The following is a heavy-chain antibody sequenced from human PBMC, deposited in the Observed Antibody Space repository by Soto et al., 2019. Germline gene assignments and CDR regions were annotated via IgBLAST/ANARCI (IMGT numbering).Heavy chain of an antibody. D-gene: IGHD6-19*01. CDR2: INPSGGST. Sequence: ASVKVSCKASGYTFTSYYMHWVRQAPGQGLEWMGIINPSGGSTSYAQKFQGRVTMTRDTSTSTVYMELSSLRSEDMAVYYCARAYDLSKQWLLPGYWGQGTLVTVSS. J-gene: IGHJ4*02. CDR3: ARAYDLSKQWLLPGY. CDR1: GYTFTSYY. V-gene: IGHV1-46*01.